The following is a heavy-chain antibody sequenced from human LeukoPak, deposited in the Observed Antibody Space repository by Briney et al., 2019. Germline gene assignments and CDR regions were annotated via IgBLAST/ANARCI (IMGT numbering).Heavy chain of an antibody. CDR1: GVTVSSDY. CDR3: ARGGGAYCGGDCYRNFDN. J-gene: IGHJ4*02. D-gene: IGHD2-21*02. Sequence: PGGSLRLSCAASGVTVSSDYMSWVRQAPGKGLEWVSVIYRDGSTYYADSVKGRFTISRDTSENTLYVQMNSLTPEDTAVYYCARGGGAYCGGDCYRNFDNCGQGTLGTVYS. V-gene: IGHV3-66*02. CDR2: IYRDGST.